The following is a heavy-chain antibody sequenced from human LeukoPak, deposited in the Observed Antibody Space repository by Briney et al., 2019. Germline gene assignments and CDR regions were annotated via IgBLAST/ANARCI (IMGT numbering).Heavy chain of an antibody. J-gene: IGHJ4*02. V-gene: IGHV3-74*01. CDR1: GFTFSNYW. CDR2: INERATII. D-gene: IGHD3-16*01. Sequence: GGSLRLSCAASGFTFSNYWMHWVRQAPGKELEWVSRINERATIISYADSVKGRFTISRENARNTLYLQMNSLTAEDTAVYYCVRDLILVWTPGDDFDHWGQGTLVPVSS. CDR3: VRDLILVWTPGDDFDH.